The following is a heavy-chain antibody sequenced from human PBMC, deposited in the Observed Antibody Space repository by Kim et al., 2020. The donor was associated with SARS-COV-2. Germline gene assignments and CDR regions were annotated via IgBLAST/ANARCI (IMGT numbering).Heavy chain of an antibody. D-gene: IGHD3-10*01. CDR2: SEK. J-gene: IGHJ6*02. CDR3: AKGRGGMDV. Sequence: SEKDYVDSGKGRFTISRDNAENSLYLQMNGLRDDDTAVYYCAKGRGGMDVWGQGTTVTVSS. V-gene: IGHV3-7*03.